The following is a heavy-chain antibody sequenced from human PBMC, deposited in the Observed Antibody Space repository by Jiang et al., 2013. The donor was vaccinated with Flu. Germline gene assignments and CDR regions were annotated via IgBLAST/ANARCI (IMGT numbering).Heavy chain of an antibody. CDR2: IIPILGIA. CDR1: GGTFSSYT. V-gene: IGHV1-69*02. CDR3: ASGGDSSGWYYFDY. Sequence: PGSSVKVSCKASGGTFSSYTISWVRQAPGQGLEWMGRIIPILGIANYAQKFQGRVTITADKSTSTAYMELSSLRSEDTAVYYCASGGDSSGWYYFDYWGQGTLVTVSS. J-gene: IGHJ4*02. D-gene: IGHD6-19*01.